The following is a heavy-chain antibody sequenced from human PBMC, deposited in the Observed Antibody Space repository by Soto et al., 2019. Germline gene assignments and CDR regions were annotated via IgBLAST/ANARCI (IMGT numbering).Heavy chain of an antibody. CDR3: ARIRQLLAGGIYYYYGMDF. CDR1: GFSLSTSGMC. J-gene: IGHJ6*02. D-gene: IGHD6-19*01. CDR2: IDWDDDK. Sequence: SGPTLVNPTQTLTLTCTFSGFSLSTSGMCVSWIRQPPGKALEWLALIDWDDDKYYSTSLKTRLTISKDTSKNQVVLTMTNMDPVDTATYYCARIRQLLAGGIYYYYGMDFSGPATTLTGS. V-gene: IGHV2-70*01.